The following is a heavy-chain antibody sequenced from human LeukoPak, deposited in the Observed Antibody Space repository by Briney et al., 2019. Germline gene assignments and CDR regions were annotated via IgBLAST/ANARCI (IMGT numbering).Heavy chain of an antibody. J-gene: IGHJ4*02. CDR2: IIPIFGTA. Sequence: SVKVSCKASGGTFSSYAISWVRQAPGQGLEWMGGIIPIFGTANYAQKFQGRVTITADESTSTAYMELSSLRSEDTAVYYCASGGRGPGYDILTGYYYFDYWGQGTLVTVSS. CDR3: ASGGRGPGYDILTGYYYFDY. D-gene: IGHD3-9*01. V-gene: IGHV1-69*13. CDR1: GGTFSSYA.